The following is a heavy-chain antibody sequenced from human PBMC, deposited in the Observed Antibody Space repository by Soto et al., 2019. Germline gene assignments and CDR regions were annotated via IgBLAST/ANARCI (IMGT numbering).Heavy chain of an antibody. Sequence: GASVKVSCKASGGTFSSYAISWVRQAPGQGLEWVGGIIPIFGTANYAQKFQGRVTITADESTSTAYMELSSLRSEDTAVYYCARGAGATRGGYYYYYGMDVWGQGTAVTVSS. J-gene: IGHJ6*02. CDR3: ARGAGATRGGYYYYYGMDV. CDR1: GGTFSSYA. V-gene: IGHV1-69*13. CDR2: IIPIFGTA. D-gene: IGHD1-26*01.